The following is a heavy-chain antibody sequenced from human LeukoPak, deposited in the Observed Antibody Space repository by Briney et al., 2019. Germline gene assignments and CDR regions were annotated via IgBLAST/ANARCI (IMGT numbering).Heavy chain of an antibody. D-gene: IGHD4-17*01. CDR1: GFAFSTYS. CDR2: ISNSITYT. CDR3: AREGDYHAFDI. V-gene: IGHV3-21*01. Sequence: GGSLRLSCAASGFAFSTYSMNWVRQAPGRGLEWVSSISNSITYTYYADSVKGRFTISRDNAKNSLYLHMNSLRAEDTAVYYCAREGDYHAFDIWGQGTMVTVSS. J-gene: IGHJ3*02.